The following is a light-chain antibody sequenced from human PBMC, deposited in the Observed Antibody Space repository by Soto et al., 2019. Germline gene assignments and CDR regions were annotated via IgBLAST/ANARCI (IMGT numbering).Light chain of an antibody. CDR1: QSVTNY. CDR3: QQRSNWPPD. J-gene: IGKJ5*01. V-gene: IGKV3-11*01. Sequence: EIVLTQSPATLSLSPGERATLSYRASQSVTNYLAWYQQKPGQAPRLLIYDASNRATGIPARFSGSGSGTDFTLTISSLEPEDFAVYYCQQRSNWPPDFGQGTRLEI. CDR2: DAS.